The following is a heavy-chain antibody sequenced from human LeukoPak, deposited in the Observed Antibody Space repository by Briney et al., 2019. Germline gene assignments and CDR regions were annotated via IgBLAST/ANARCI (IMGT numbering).Heavy chain of an antibody. J-gene: IGHJ4*02. V-gene: IGHV3-23*01. CDR2: ISTSGGTT. CDR1: GFTFSNYV. D-gene: IGHD2-15*01. Sequence: GGSLRLSCAASGFTFSNYVMTWVRQAPGKGLEWVSVISTSGGTTYYADSVKGRFTISRDNSKNTLYLQMNSLRAEDTAVYYCAKTSGNLEYRGQGTLVTVSS. CDR3: AKTSGNLEY.